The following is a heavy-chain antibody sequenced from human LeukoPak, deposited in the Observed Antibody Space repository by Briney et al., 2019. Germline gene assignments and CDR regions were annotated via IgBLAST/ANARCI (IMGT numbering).Heavy chain of an antibody. V-gene: IGHV3-30*18. D-gene: IGHD3-22*01. CDR3: AKVMRNYDTSGYAIPYGFDI. CDR1: GFTFSSYG. J-gene: IGHJ3*02. CDR2: ISYDGSNK. Sequence: GGSLRLSCAASGFTFSSYGMHWVRQAPGKGLEWVAVISYDGSNKYYADSVKGRFTISRDNSKNTLYLQMNSLRAEDTAVYYCAKVMRNYDTSGYAIPYGFDIWGQGTMVTVSS.